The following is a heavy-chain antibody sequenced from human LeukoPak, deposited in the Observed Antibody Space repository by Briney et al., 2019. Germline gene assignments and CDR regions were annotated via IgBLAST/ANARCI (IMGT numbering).Heavy chain of an antibody. J-gene: IGHJ4*02. CDR1: GYTFTTYS. D-gene: IGHD2-21*01. CDR3: ARIRRDSAY. CDR2: ISGDNGNA. V-gene: IGHV1-18*04. Sequence: ASLKVSCTTSGYTFTTYSVTWVRQAPGQGLEWMGRISGDNGNADYAQKFQGRVTMTTDIPTNTAYMEVRNLRSDDTAVYFCARIRRDSAYWGQGTLVSVSS.